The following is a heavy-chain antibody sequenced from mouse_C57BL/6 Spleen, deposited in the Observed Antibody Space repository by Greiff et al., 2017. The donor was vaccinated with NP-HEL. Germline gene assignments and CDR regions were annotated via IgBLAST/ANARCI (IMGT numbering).Heavy chain of an antibody. V-gene: IGHV1-9*01. CDR2: ILPGSGST. Sequence: QVQLQQSGAELMKPGASVKLSCKATGYTFTGYWIEWVKQRPGHGLEWNGEILPGSGSTNYNEKFKGKATFTADTSSNAAYMQLSSQTTEDSAIYYCARWYGYPYCYAMDYWGQGTSVTVSS. J-gene: IGHJ4*01. CDR1: GYTFTGYW. D-gene: IGHD2-2*01. CDR3: ARWYGYPYCYAMDY.